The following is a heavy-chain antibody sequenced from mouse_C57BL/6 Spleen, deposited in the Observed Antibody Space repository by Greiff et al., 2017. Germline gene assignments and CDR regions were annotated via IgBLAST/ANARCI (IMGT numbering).Heavy chain of an antibody. V-gene: IGHV1-82*01. CDR2: IYPGDGDT. CDR3: ARDYDGYPRY. Sequence: QVQLKQSGPELVKPGASVKISCKASGYAFSSSWMNWVKQRPGKGLEWIGRIYPGDGDTNYNGKFKGKATLTADKSSSTAYMQLSSLTSEDSAVYFCARDYDGYPRYWGQGTTLTVAS. D-gene: IGHD2-3*01. J-gene: IGHJ2*01. CDR1: GYAFSSSW.